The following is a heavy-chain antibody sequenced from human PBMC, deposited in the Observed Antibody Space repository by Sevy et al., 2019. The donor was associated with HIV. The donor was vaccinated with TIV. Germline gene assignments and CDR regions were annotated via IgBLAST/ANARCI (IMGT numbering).Heavy chain of an antibody. D-gene: IGHD1-7*01. CDR2: IWCDGSNK. V-gene: IGHV3-33*01. CDR3: AREERSGTTTSCDY. J-gene: IGHJ4*02. Sequence: GGSLRLSCAASGFTFSDYGMHWVRQAPGKGLEWVAVIWCDGSNKYYGDSVKGRFTISRDSSKNTLFLQMNSLRVDDTAVYYCAREERSGTTTSCDYWGQGALVTVSS. CDR1: GFTFSDYG.